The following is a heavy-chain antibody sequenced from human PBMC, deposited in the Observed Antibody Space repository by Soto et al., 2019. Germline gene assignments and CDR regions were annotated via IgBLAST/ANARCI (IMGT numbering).Heavy chain of an antibody. V-gene: IGHV3-30*03. J-gene: IGHJ4*02. CDR1: GFTFNTFG. Sequence: QEQLVESGGGVVLPGRSLRLSCAASGFTFNTFGMHWVRQAPGKGLEWVAVISYDGSDKYYSDSVRGRFTISRDNSMNTLYLYMNSLRPEDTAVYYCATSPYFYSSRYHCYKYYFDYWGQGTLVTVSS. CDR3: ATSPYFYSSRYHCYKYYFDY. D-gene: IGHD3-22*01. CDR2: ISYDGSDK.